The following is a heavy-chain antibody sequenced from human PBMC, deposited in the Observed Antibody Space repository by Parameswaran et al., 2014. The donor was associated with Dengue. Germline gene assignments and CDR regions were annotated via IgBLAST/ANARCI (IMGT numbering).Heavy chain of an antibody. V-gene: IGHV3-74*01. Sequence: WIRQPPGKGLVWVSRINSDGSSTSYADSVKGRFTISRDNAKNTLYLQMNSLRAEDTAVYYCARDLGDSSGWYWGRGYYYYYGMDVWGQGTTVTVSS. J-gene: IGHJ6*02. CDR2: INSDGSST. D-gene: IGHD6-19*01. CDR3: ARDLGDSSGWYWGRGYYYYYGMDV.